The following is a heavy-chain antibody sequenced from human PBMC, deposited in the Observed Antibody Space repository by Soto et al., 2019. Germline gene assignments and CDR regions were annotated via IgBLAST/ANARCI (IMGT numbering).Heavy chain of an antibody. CDR2: IIPIFGTA. D-gene: IGHD3-10*01. CDR3: ARDRTYYYGSGPGGSVSGMDV. CDR1: GGTFGSYA. J-gene: IGHJ6*02. Sequence: GASVKVSCKASGGTFGSYASSWVRQAPGQGLEWMGGIIPIFGTANYAQKFQGRVTITADESTSTAYMELSSLRSEDTAVYYCARDRTYYYGSGPGGSVSGMDVWGQGTTVTVSS. V-gene: IGHV1-69*13.